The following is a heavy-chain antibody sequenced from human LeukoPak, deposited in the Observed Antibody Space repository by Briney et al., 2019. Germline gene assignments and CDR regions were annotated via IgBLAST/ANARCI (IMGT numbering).Heavy chain of an antibody. V-gene: IGHV3-53*01. Sequence: GGSLRLSCAASGFIVDDYAMYWVRQAPGKGLEWVSVIYSGGSTYYADSVKGRFTISRDNSKNTLYLQMNSLRAEDTAVYYCARDLGECYGGNSDGDYWGQGTLVTVSS. J-gene: IGHJ4*02. CDR1: GFIVDDYA. CDR2: IYSGGST. D-gene: IGHD4-23*01. CDR3: ARDLGECYGGNSDGDY.